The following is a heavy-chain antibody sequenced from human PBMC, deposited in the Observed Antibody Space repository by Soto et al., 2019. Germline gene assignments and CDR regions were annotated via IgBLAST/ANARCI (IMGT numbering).Heavy chain of an antibody. V-gene: IGHV1-2*02. CDR1: GYMFTGYY. CDR3: AILTCHTASIFEFDFYLFLDL. D-gene: IGHD3-3*01. Sequence: ASVKVSCKASGYMFTGYYMHWVRQAPGQGLEWMGWINPNSGGTNYAEGFQGRVTMNTDTSINTAYMELTSLTSDDMAVYYCAILTCHTASIFEFDFYLFLDLWGRGTLVTVSS. CDR2: INPNSGGT. J-gene: IGHJ2*01.